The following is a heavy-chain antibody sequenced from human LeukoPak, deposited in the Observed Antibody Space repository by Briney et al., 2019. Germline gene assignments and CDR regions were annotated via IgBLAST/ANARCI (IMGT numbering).Heavy chain of an antibody. V-gene: IGHV5-51*01. CDR3: ARNSYYYDSSGYPYYFDY. CDR2: IYPGDSDT. Sequence: GESLKISCKGSGYSFTSYWIGWVRQMPGKGLEWMGIIYPGDSDTRYSPSFQGQVTISADKSISTAYLQWSSLKVSDTAMYYCARNSYYYDSSGYPYYFDYWGQGTLVTVSS. J-gene: IGHJ4*02. CDR1: GYSFTSYW. D-gene: IGHD3-22*01.